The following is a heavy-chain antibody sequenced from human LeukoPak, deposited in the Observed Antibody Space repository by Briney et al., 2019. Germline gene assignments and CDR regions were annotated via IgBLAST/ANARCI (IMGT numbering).Heavy chain of an antibody. D-gene: IGHD4-17*01. CDR3: ARSPDYADYLFDY. Sequence: GGSLGLSCAASGFTVSSNYMSWVRQAPGKGLEWVSVIYSGGDTCYADSVKGRFTISRDNSKNTLYLQMNSLRAEDTAVYYCARSPDYADYLFDYWGQGTLVTVSS. J-gene: IGHJ4*02. CDR2: IYSGGDT. CDR1: GFTVSSNY. V-gene: IGHV3-66*01.